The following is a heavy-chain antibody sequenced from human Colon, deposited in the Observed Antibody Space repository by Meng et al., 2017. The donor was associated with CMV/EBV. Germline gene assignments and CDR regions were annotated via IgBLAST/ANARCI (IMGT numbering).Heavy chain of an antibody. CDR3: ARHHIIVLYGMDV. D-gene: IGHD2-15*01. V-gene: IGHV5-51*01. Sequence: GESLKISCKTSGYGFSNYWIGWVRQMPGKGLEWMGIIFPGDSDTRYSPSFQGQVTISADKSISTAYLQIKSLKASDTAIYYCARHHIIVLYGMDVGGQGTTVTVSS. J-gene: IGHJ6*02. CDR1: GYGFSNYW. CDR2: IFPGDSDT.